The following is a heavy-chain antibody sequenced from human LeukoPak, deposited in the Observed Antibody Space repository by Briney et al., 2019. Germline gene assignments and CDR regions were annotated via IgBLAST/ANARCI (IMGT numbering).Heavy chain of an antibody. V-gene: IGHV1-8*01. CDR1: GYSFTTYD. CDR3: ARGLSPSDN. J-gene: IGHJ4*02. CDR2: MNPNSGKT. Sequence: ASVKVSCKAPGYSFTTYDINWVRQAPGQGLEWMGWMNPNSGKTNFAQKFHGRVTMTRTTSISTAYMEVSSLRSEDTAVYYCARGLSPSDNWGQGTLVTVSS.